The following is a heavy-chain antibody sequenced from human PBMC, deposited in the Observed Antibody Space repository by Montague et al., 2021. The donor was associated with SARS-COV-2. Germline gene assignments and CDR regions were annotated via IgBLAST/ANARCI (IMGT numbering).Heavy chain of an antibody. CDR2: IHYSGST. CDR1: GGSISSSSYY. Sequence: SETLSLTCAVSGGSISSSSYYWGWIRQPPGKGLEWIGSIHYSGSTYYNPSLKSRVSISVDTSKNQFSLNLSSATAADTAVYYCARLWDTVYYYYGMDVWGQGTTVTVSS. D-gene: IGHD1-26*01. V-gene: IGHV4-39*01. J-gene: IGHJ6*02. CDR3: ARLWDTVYYYYGMDV.